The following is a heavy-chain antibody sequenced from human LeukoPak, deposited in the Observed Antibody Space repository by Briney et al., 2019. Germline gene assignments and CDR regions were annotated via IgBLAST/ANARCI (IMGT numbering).Heavy chain of an antibody. D-gene: IGHD6-19*01. Sequence: PSETLSLTCTVSGGSISSSSYYWGWIRQPPGKGLEWIGSIYYSGSTYYNPSLKSRVTISVDTSKNQFSLKLSSVTAADTAVYYCAREGVQWLVTNWFDPWGQGTLVTVSS. CDR2: IYYSGST. CDR3: AREGVQWLVTNWFDP. CDR1: GGSISSSSYY. V-gene: IGHV4-39*07. J-gene: IGHJ5*02.